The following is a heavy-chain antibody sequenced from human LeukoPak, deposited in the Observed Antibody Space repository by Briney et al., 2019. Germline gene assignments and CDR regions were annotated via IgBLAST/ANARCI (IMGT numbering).Heavy chain of an antibody. D-gene: IGHD3-3*01. CDR1: GGTFSSYA. Sequence: GSSVKVSCKASGGTFSSYAISWVRQAPGQGLEWMGIINPSGGSTSYAQKFQGRVTMTRDTSTSTVHMELSSLRSEDTAVYYCAIARYDFWSGQQYAFDIWGQGTMVTVSS. CDR2: INPSGGST. V-gene: IGHV1-46*01. CDR3: AIARYDFWSGQQYAFDI. J-gene: IGHJ3*02.